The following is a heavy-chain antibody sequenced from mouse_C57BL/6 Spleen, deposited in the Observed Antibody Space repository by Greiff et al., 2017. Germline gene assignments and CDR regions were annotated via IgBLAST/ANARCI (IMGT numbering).Heavy chain of an antibody. CDR3: ARGGTAQATPFAY. V-gene: IGHV1-80*01. Sequence: VQLQQSGAELVKPGASVKISCKASGYAFSSYWMNWVKQRPGKGLEWIGQIYPGDGDTNYNGKFKGKATLTADKSSSTAYMQLSSLTSEDSAVYFCARGGTAQATPFAYWGQGTLVTGSA. D-gene: IGHD3-2*02. CDR1: GYAFSSYW. CDR2: IYPGDGDT. J-gene: IGHJ3*01.